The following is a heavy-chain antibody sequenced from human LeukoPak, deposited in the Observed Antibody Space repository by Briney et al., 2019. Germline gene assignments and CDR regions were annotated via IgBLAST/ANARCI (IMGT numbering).Heavy chain of an antibody. V-gene: IGHV4-61*01. Sequence: SETLSLTCTVSGGSVSSGSYYWSWIRQPPGKGLEWIGYIYYSGSTNYNPSLKSRVTISVDTSKNQFSLKLSSVTAADTAVYYCARGTNRWLQGDYWGQGTLVTVSS. CDR2: IYYSGST. CDR3: ARGTNRWLQGDY. D-gene: IGHD5-24*01. J-gene: IGHJ4*02. CDR1: GGSVSSGSYY.